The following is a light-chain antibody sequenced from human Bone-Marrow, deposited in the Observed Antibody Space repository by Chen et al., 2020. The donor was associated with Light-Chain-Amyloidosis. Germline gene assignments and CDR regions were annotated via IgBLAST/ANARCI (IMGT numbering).Light chain of an antibody. Sequence: SYALTQPPSVSVYPGQTASITCSGDDLPTKYAYWYQQKPGQAPVLVIHRDTERPSGISERFSGSSSGTTATLTISGVQAEDEADYHCQSADSSGTYEVIFGGGTKLTVL. CDR1: DLPTKY. CDR3: QSADSSGTYEVI. V-gene: IGLV3-25*03. CDR2: RDT. J-gene: IGLJ2*01.